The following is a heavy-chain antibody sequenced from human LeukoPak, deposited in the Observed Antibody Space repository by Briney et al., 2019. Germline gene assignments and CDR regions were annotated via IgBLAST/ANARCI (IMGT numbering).Heavy chain of an antibody. D-gene: IGHD3-3*01. CDR2: ISYDGSNK. V-gene: IGHV3-30*18. Sequence: GGSLRLSCAASGFTFSSYGIQWVRQAPGKGLEWVAVISYDGSNKYYADSVKGRFTISRDNSKNTLYLQMNSLRAEDTAVYYCAKEQGRFWSGYYTYEAFDIWGQGTMVTVSS. CDR3: AKEQGRFWSGYYTYEAFDI. CDR1: GFTFSSYG. J-gene: IGHJ3*02.